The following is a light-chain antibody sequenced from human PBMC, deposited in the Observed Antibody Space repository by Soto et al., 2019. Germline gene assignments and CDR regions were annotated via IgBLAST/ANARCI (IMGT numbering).Light chain of an antibody. V-gene: IGKV2-30*02. CDR2: YVS. CDR1: QSLVHGDGNTY. J-gene: IGKJ2*02. CDR3: MQGTRWPST. Sequence: DVVLTQSPLSLPVTLGQPASISCRSSQSLVHGDGNTYFNWFHQRPGQSPRRLIYYVSARYSVVPDRFSGRGSGTDFTLKISRVEAEDGGGYYCMQGTRWPSTFGKGNKLEIK.